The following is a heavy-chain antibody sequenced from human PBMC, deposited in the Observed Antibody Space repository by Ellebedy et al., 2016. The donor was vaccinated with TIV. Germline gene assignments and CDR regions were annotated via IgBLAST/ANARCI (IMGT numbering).Heavy chain of an antibody. CDR1: GFPFSSHA. D-gene: IGHD6-19*01. CDR2: ITGGCGT. Sequence: GESLKISCATSGFPFSSHAMTWGRQAPGKGLEGVSAITGGCGTDYIATLKGRFTNYRDNSKNTLYLEKNSLTAEDTAVYFCRKVVRQSSGWSTGVDHWGQGTLVTVSS. CDR3: RKVVRQSSGWSTGVDH. V-gene: IGHV3-23*01. J-gene: IGHJ5*02.